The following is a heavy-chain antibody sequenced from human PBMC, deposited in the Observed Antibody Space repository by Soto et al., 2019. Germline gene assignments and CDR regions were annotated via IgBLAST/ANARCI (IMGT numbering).Heavy chain of an antibody. CDR1: GFAFSSYT. J-gene: IGHJ6*02. CDR3: AKDQYCGGGTCYGMDV. D-gene: IGHD2-15*01. CDR2: IGGRGRGT. V-gene: IGHV3-23*01. Sequence: EIQLLESGGGLVQPGGSLRLSCAASGFAFSSYTMTWVRQAPGKGLEWVSTIGGRGRGTDYADSVKGRFTTSRDNSRSTLFLQMNSLSAEDTAVYYCAKDQYCGGGTCYGMDVWGQGTTVTVSS.